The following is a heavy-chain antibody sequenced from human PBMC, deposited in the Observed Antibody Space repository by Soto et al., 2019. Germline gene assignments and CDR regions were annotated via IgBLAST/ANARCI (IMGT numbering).Heavy chain of an antibody. J-gene: IGHJ5*02. V-gene: IGHV3-23*01. CDR3: AKEVEMATMITGSPPPGVRP. CDR2: ISGSGGST. CDR1: GFTFSSYA. Sequence: GGSLRLSCAASGFTFSSYAMSWVRQAPGKGLEWVSAISGSGGSTYYADSVKGRFTISRDNSKNTLYLQMNSLRAEDTAVYYCAKEVEMATMITGSPPPGVRPWGQGTLVTVSS. D-gene: IGHD5-12*01.